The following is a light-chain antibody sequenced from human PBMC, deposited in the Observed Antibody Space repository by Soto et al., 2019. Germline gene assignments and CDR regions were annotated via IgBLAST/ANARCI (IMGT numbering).Light chain of an antibody. V-gene: IGKV3-15*01. Sequence: EIVMTQSPGTLSVSPGERVILSCRASQSVGSNLAWYQQKPGQAPRLLISGASTRATGVPARFSGSGSGTEFTLNISSLQSEDLAVYLCQQYDKWPGTFGQGTKVDIK. CDR1: QSVGSN. J-gene: IGKJ1*01. CDR2: GAS. CDR3: QQYDKWPGT.